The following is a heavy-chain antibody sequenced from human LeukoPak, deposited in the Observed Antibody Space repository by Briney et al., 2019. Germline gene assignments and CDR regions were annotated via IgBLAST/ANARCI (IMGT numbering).Heavy chain of an antibody. Sequence: GASVTVSFTASGYTFTSYAMHWVRQAPGQRREGMGWINAGNGNTKYSQKFQGRVTITRDTSASTAYMELSSLRSEDTAVYYCARGLWFGELFFWDFDYWGQGTLVTVSS. CDR2: INAGNGNT. V-gene: IGHV1-3*01. D-gene: IGHD3-10*01. J-gene: IGHJ4*02. CDR3: ARGLWFGELFFWDFDY. CDR1: GYTFTSYA.